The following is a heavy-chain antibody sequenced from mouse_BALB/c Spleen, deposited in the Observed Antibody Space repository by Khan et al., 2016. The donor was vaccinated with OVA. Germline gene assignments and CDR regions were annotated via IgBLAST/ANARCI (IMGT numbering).Heavy chain of an antibody. CDR1: GYSITTDYA. CDR3: AXVYGGDFDY. CDR2: ISYSGNT. D-gene: IGHD1-1*01. Sequence: EVQLQESGPGLVKPSQSLSLTCTVTGYSITTDYAWNWIRQFPGNKLEWMGYISYSGNTKYNPSLKSRISITRDTSKNQFFLQLKSVTTEDTARYYCAXVYGGDFDYWGQGTTLTVSS. V-gene: IGHV3-2*02. J-gene: IGHJ2*01.